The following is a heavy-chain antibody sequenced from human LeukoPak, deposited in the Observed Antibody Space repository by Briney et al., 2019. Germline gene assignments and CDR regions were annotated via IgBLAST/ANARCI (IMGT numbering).Heavy chain of an antibody. V-gene: IGHV1-69*02. CDR3: ARVLVVVAAPYYYGMDV. CDR1: GYTFTSYY. CDR2: IIPILGIA. J-gene: IGHJ6*02. D-gene: IGHD2-15*01. Sequence: SVKVSCKASGYTFTSYYMHWVRQAPGQGLEWMGRIIPILGIANYAQKFQGRVTITADKSTSTAYMELSSLRSEDTAVYYCARVLVVVAAPYYYGMDVWGQGTTVTVSS.